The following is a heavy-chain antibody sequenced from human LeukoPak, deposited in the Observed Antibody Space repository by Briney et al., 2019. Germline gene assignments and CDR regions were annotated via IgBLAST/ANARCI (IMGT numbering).Heavy chain of an antibody. Sequence: PSETLSLTCAVYGGSFSGYYWSWIRQPPGKGLEWIGEINHSGSTNYNPSLKSRVAISVDTSKNQFSLKLSSVTAADTAVYYCARDSSGYTYYYYYGMDVWGQGTTVTVSS. CDR2: INHSGST. CDR3: ARDSSGYTYYYYYGMDV. V-gene: IGHV4-34*01. D-gene: IGHD3-22*01. CDR1: GGSFSGYY. J-gene: IGHJ6*02.